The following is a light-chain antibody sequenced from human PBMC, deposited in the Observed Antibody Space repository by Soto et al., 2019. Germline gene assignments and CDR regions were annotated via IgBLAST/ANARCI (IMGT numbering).Light chain of an antibody. CDR1: QSISSW. CDR2: DAS. J-gene: IGKJ1*01. CDR3: QQYNSYSQT. Sequence: IQMTQSPSTLSASVGDRVTITCRASQSISSWLAWYQQKPGKAPKLLIYDASSLESVVPSRFSGSGSGTEFTLTISSRQPVDFATYYCQQYNSYSQTFGQGTKVEIK. V-gene: IGKV1-5*01.